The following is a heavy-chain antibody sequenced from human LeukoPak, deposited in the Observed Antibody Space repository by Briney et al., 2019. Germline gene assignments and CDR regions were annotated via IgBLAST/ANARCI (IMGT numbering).Heavy chain of an antibody. CDR1: GGTFSSYA. CDR2: IIPIFGTA. Sequence: SVKVSCKASGGTFSSYAISWVRQAPGQGLEWMGGIIPIFGTANYAQKFQGRGTITTDESTSTAYMELSSLRSKDPAVYYCARGLHAYSNHRSYYYYYMDVWGKGTTVTVSS. J-gene: IGHJ6*03. V-gene: IGHV1-69*05. D-gene: IGHD4-11*01. CDR3: ARGLHAYSNHRSYYYYYMDV.